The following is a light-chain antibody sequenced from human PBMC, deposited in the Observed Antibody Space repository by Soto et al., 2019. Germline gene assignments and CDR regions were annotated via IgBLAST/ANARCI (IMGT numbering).Light chain of an antibody. CDR3: QQYGSSPNT. V-gene: IGKV3-20*01. Sequence: EIVLTQSPGTLSLSPGERATLSCRASQSVSSSYLAWYQQKPGQAPRLLIYGASSSATGIPDRFSGSGSGTDFTLPISRLEPEDFAVYYCQQYGSSPNTFGQGTKLEIK. CDR2: GAS. CDR1: QSVSSSY. J-gene: IGKJ2*01.